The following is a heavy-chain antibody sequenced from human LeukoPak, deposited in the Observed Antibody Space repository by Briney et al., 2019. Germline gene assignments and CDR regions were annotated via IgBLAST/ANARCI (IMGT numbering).Heavy chain of an antibody. CDR1: GGSFSGYY. Sequence: SETLSLTCAVYGGSFSGYYWSWIRQPPGKGLEWIGEINHSGSTNYNPSLKSRVTISVDTSKNQFSLKLSSVTAADTAVYYCARVPGYGGLFDYWGQGTLVTVSS. CDR3: ARVPGYGGLFDY. J-gene: IGHJ4*02. CDR2: INHSGST. V-gene: IGHV4-34*01. D-gene: IGHD4-23*01.